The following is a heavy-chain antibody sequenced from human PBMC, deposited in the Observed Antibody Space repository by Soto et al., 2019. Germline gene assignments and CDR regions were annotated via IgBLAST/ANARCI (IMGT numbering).Heavy chain of an antibody. CDR2: IYYSGST. D-gene: IGHD3-9*01. V-gene: IGHV4-59*08. J-gene: IGHJ3*02. CDR3: ARHVYDILTGYYKALVSSAFDI. Sequence: SETLSLTGTVSCGSISSYYWSWIRQPPGKGLKWIGYIYYSGSTNYNPSLKSRVTISVDTSKNQFSLKLSSVTAADTAVYYCARHVYDILTGYYKALVSSAFDIWGQGTMVTVSS. CDR1: CGSISSYY.